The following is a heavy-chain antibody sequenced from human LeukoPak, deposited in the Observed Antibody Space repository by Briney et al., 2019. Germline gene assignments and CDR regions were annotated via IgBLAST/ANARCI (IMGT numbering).Heavy chain of an antibody. V-gene: IGHV3-7*04. J-gene: IGHJ4*02. Sequence: PGGSLRLSCAASRFTFNSYWMSWVPHAPGQGRAWLANINYEGTHKSHIHSGKAPFTISSDNAKNTLYLQMNSLRVEDTAVYYCARVRVGGTNYFDSWGQGTLVTVSS. CDR1: RFTFNSYW. CDR3: ARVRVGGTNYFDS. CDR2: INYEGTHK. D-gene: IGHD1-26*01.